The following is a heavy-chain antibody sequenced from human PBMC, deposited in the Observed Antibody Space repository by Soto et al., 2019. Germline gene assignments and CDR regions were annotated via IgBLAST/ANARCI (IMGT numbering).Heavy chain of an antibody. Sequence: SETLSLTCTVSGGSISSYYWSWIRQPPGKGLEWIGYIYYSGSTNYNPSLKSRVTISVDTSKNQFSLKLSSVTAADTAVYYCARRTSGYQYPFFDYWGQGTLVTVSS. V-gene: IGHV4-59*01. CDR2: IYYSGST. CDR3: ARRTSGYQYPFFDY. J-gene: IGHJ4*02. CDR1: GGSISSYY. D-gene: IGHD3-22*01.